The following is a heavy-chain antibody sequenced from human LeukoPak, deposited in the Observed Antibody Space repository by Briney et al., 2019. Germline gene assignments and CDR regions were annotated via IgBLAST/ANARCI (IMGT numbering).Heavy chain of an antibody. V-gene: IGHV1-24*01. CDR3: ARVGYYYGAGSHFKALDS. Sequence: ASVKVSCKVSGYTLTELSMHWVRQAPGKGLEWMGGFDPEDGETIYAQKFQGRVTMTRDTSTSTVYMELSSLKSDDTAVYYCARVGYYYGAGSHFKALDSWGQGTLVIVSS. CDR1: GYTLTELS. J-gene: IGHJ4*02. D-gene: IGHD3-10*01. CDR2: FDPEDGET.